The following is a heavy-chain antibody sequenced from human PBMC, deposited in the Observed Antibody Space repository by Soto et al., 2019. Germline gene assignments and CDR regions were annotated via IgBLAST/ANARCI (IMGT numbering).Heavy chain of an antibody. Sequence: QVQLVQSGAEVKNPGSSVKVSCKASGGTFSSYAISWVRQAPGQGLEWMGGFIPMFNRPHSARKFQGRVTITADESTSTAYMDLSSLRSEDTAVYYCARGQFHHVSNYYYALEVWGQGTTVTVSS. V-gene: IGHV1-69*01. CDR2: FIPMFNRP. CDR3: ARGQFHHVSNYYYALEV. J-gene: IGHJ6*02. CDR1: GGTFSSYA.